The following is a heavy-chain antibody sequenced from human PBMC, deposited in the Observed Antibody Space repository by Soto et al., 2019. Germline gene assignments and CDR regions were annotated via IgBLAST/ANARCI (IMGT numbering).Heavy chain of an antibody. CDR1: GYTFSNYG. D-gene: IGHD5-12*01. Sequence: QVQLVQSGAEVKRPGASVKVSCKTSGYTFSNYGINWVRQAPGQGLEWMGWISAYNGNTNFAQKVQGRVSLTTDTSSTTAYMELRSLTSDDTAVYYCARDLVPGYTGYSDYWGQGTLVTVSS. V-gene: IGHV1-18*01. J-gene: IGHJ4*02. CDR2: ISAYNGNT. CDR3: ARDLVPGYTGYSDY.